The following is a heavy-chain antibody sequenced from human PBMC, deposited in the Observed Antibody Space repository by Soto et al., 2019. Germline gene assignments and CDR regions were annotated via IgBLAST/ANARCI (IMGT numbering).Heavy chain of an antibody. CDR1: GYTFTSYG. V-gene: IGHV1-18*01. CDR2: ISAYNGNT. Sequence: QVQLVQSGAEVKKPGAPVKVSCKASGYTFTSYGISWVRQAPGQGLEWMGWISAYNGNTNYAQKLQGRVTMTTDTSTSTAYMELRSLRSDDTAVYYCARVRGIGYCSSTICSFPTRFDPWGQGTLVTVSS. D-gene: IGHD2-2*01. CDR3: ARVRGIGYCSSTICSFPTRFDP. J-gene: IGHJ5*02.